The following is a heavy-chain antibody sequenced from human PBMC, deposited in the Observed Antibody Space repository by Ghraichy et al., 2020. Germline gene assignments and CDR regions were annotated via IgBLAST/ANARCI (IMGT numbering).Heavy chain of an antibody. CDR3: ARARLPLLRFLERVKNYWYFDL. J-gene: IGHJ2*01. V-gene: IGHV4-61*01. Sequence: SETLSLTCTVSGGSVSSGSYYWSWIRQPPGKGLEWIGYIYYSGSTNYNPSLKSRVTISVDTSKNQFSLKLSSVTAADTAVYYCARARLPLLRFLERVKNYWYFDLWGRGTLVTVSS. CDR1: GGSVSSGSYY. D-gene: IGHD3-3*01. CDR2: IYYSGST.